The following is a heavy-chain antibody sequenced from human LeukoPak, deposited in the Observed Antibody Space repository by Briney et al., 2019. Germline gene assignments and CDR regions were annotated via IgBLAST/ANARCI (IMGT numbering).Heavy chain of an antibody. V-gene: IGHV1-3*01. Sequence: GASVKVSCKASGYTFTSYAMHWVRQAPGQRLEWMGWTNAGNGNTKYSQKFQGRVTITRDTSASTAYMELSSLRSEDTAVYYCARAPENCGGDCPFDYWGQGTLVTVSS. CDR3: ARAPENCGGDCPFDY. D-gene: IGHD2-21*02. CDR2: TNAGNGNT. CDR1: GYTFTSYA. J-gene: IGHJ4*02.